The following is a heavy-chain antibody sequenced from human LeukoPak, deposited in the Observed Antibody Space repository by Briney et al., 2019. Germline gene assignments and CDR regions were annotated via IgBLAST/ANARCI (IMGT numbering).Heavy chain of an antibody. J-gene: IGHJ5*02. CDR1: GYTLTELS. CDR2: FDPEDGET. V-gene: IGHV1-24*01. CDR3: AKGGPLGYCSSTSCSWYHNWFDP. D-gene: IGHD2-2*01. Sequence: ASVKVSCKVSGYTLTELSMHWVRQAPGKGLAWMGGFDPEDGETIYAQKFQGRVTMTEDTSTDTAYMELSSLRSEDTAVYYCAKGGPLGYCSSTSCSWYHNWFDPWGQGTLVTVSS.